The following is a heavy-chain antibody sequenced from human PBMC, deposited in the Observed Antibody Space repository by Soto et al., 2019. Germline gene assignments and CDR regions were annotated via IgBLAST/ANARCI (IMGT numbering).Heavy chain of an antibody. D-gene: IGHD2-15*01. CDR1: GGSISSGDYY. Sequence: SETLSLTCTVSGGSISSGDYYWSWIRQPPGKGLEWIGYIYYSGSTYYNPSLKSRVTISVDTSKNKFSLKLSSVTAADTAVYYCARRYCSGGSCYFDYWGQGTLVTVSS. J-gene: IGHJ4*02. CDR2: IYYSGST. CDR3: ARRYCSGGSCYFDY. V-gene: IGHV4-30-4*01.